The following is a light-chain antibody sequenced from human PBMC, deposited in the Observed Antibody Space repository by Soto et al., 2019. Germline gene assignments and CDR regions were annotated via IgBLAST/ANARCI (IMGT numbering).Light chain of an antibody. J-gene: IGKJ2*01. CDR2: AAS. Sequence: EIVLTQSPGTLSLSPGERATLSCRASQSVSFSYLAWYQQKPGQPPRLLIYAASSRASGIPDRFSGSGSGTDFTLTISRLEPEDFAVYYCQYYGSSFGQGTKLELK. CDR1: QSVSFSY. CDR3: QYYGSS. V-gene: IGKV3-20*01.